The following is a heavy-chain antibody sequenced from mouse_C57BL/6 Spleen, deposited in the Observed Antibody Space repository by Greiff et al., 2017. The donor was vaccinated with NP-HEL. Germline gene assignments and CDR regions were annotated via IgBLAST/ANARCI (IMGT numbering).Heavy chain of an antibody. V-gene: IGHV2-6*03. CDR2: IWSDGST. D-gene: IGHD4-1*02. J-gene: IGHJ4*01. Sequence: VQLVESGPGLVAPSQSLSITCTVSGFTLTSYGVHWVRQPPGKGLEWLVVIWSDGSTTYNSALKSRLSISKDNSKSQVFLKMNSLQTDDTAMYYGARLGPSNWDLRAMDYWGQGTSVTVSS. CDR1: GFTLTSYG. CDR3: ARLGPSNWDLRAMDY.